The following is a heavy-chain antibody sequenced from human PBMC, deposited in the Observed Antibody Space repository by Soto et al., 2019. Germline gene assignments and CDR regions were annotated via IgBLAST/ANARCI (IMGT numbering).Heavy chain of an antibody. J-gene: IGHJ3*02. CDR3: AKHLPTKKKQRRWAEAFQI. V-gene: IGHV3-23*01. D-gene: IGHD6-25*01. CDR1: GFTFPNYA. Sequence: EVRLLESGGGLVQPGGSLRLSCFASGFTFPNYAMSWVRQAPGKGLEWVSVVTGRASSTYYADSVEGRFTISRDNSRNTLFLQMNSLGAEDTAVYYCAKHLPTKKKQRRWAEAFQIWGQGTMLTVSS. CDR2: VTGRASST.